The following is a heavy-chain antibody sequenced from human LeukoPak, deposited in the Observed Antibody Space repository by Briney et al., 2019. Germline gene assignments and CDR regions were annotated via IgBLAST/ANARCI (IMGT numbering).Heavy chain of an antibody. CDR2: IYPDDSDT. J-gene: IGHJ4*02. V-gene: IGHV5-51*01. Sequence: GESLKISCKGSQYSFTSYWIGWVRQMPEKGLEWMGIIYPDDSDTTYSPSFQGQVTISADKSISTAYLQWSSLKASDTAMYYCARHPGGEGYSSLVTIDYWGQGTLVTVSS. D-gene: IGHD6-19*01. CDR1: QYSFTSYW. CDR3: ARHPGGEGYSSLVTIDY.